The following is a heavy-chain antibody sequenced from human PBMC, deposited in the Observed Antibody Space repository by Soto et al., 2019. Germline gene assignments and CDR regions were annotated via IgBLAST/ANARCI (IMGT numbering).Heavy chain of an antibody. CDR2: ISGADGNT. CDR1: GYIFTNYA. J-gene: IGHJ4*02. Sequence: QVQLVQSGAEVKKPGASVKVSCKASGYIFTNYAIHWVRQAPGQRLERMGWISGADGNTRYSPKFQGRLTISTDTSASTAYMELSSLRSEDTAVFYCARDRTTSSTRRFDYWGQGTLVTVSS. CDR3: ARDRTTSSTRRFDY. V-gene: IGHV1-3*01. D-gene: IGHD4-17*01.